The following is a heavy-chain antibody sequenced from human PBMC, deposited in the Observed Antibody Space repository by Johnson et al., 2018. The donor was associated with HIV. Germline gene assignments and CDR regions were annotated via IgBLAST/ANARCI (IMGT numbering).Heavy chain of an antibody. CDR2: ISYGGTKQ. V-gene: IGHV3-30-3*01. D-gene: IGHD6-13*01. J-gene: IGHJ3*02. CDR3: AKDQWSSSWTNDAFDI. CDR1: GFTFSSYA. Sequence: QVQLVESGGGLVKPGGSLRLSCVASGFTFSSYAMHWVRQPPGQGLEWVAVISYGGTKQYYVDSVEGRFTISRDNSKDTLYLQMNNLTTEDTAVYYCAKDQWSSSWTNDAFDIWGQGTMVTVSS.